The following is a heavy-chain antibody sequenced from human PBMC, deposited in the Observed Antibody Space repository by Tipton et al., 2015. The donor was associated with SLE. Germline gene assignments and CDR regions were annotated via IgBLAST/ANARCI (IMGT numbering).Heavy chain of an antibody. J-gene: IGHJ6*02. D-gene: IGHD1-26*01. CDR1: GFTFSSYA. CDR3: SGSLTACSGMDV. CDR2: ISYDGSNK. V-gene: IGHV3-30*04. Sequence: SLRLSCAASGFTFSSYAMHWVRQAPGKGLEWVAAISYDGSNKYYADSVKDQFTISKDNSKNTLYPQMNSLRAEDTAVYYCSGSLTACSGMDVWGQGTAVAVSS.